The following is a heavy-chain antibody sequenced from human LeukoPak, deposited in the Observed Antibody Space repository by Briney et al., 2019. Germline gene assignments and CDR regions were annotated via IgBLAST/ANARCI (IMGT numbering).Heavy chain of an antibody. CDR1: GFTFRNYA. Sequence: GGSLRLSCAASGFTFRNYAMSWVRQAPGKGLEWVAVISYDGSNKYYADSVKGRFTISRDNSKNTLYLQMNSLRAEDTAVYYCARVHIAAAGTGTAHEESYYYYYYMDVWGKGTTVTVSS. V-gene: IGHV3-30*04. CDR2: ISYDGSNK. D-gene: IGHD6-13*01. J-gene: IGHJ6*03. CDR3: ARVHIAAAGTGTAHEESYYYYYYMDV.